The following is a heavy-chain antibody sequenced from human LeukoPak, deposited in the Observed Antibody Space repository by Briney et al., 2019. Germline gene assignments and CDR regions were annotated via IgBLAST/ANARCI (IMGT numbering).Heavy chain of an antibody. V-gene: IGHV3-23*01. J-gene: IGHJ4*02. D-gene: IGHD3-22*01. Sequence: GGSLRLSCAVSGLTLSNYGMSWVRQAPGRGLEWVAGISGSGGSTNYADSVKGRFTISRDNPKNTLYLQMNSLRAEDTAVYFCAKRGVVIRVILVGFHKEAYYFDSWGQGALVTVSS. CDR3: AKRGVVIRVILVGFHKEAYYFDS. CDR1: GLTLSNYG. CDR2: ISGSGGST.